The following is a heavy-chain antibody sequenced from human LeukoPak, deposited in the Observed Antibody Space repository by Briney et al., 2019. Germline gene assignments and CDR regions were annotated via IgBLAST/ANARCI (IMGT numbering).Heavy chain of an antibody. J-gene: IGHJ6*03. Sequence: SETLSLTCTVSGGSINSYYWSWIRQPPGKGLQWIGCIHYSGSTNYNPSLKSRVTISVDTSKNQFSLKLSSVTAADTAVYYCARTTMVRGTYYMDVWGKGTTVTISS. CDR1: GGSINSYY. CDR3: ARTTMVRGTYYMDV. CDR2: IHYSGST. V-gene: IGHV4-59*01. D-gene: IGHD3-10*01.